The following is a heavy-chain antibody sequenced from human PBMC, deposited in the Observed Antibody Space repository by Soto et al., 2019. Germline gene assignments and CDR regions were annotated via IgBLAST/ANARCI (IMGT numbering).Heavy chain of an antibody. Sequence: ASVKVSCKTSGPMSSSYGISWVRQAPGQGLEWMGWISPYNGKTHYAQKVQDRITVTRNTTTSTVYMELRSLRSDDTAVYYCARGKSSSWYGDNWFDLSGQGTRVTVSS. J-gene: IGHJ5*02. V-gene: IGHV1-18*01. CDR1: GPMSSSYG. CDR2: ISPYNGKT. CDR3: ARGKSSSWYGDNWFDL. D-gene: IGHD6-13*01.